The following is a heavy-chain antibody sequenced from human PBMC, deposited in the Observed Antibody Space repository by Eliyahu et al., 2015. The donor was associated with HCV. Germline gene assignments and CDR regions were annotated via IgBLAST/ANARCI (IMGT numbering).Heavy chain of an antibody. CDR2: ISYDGSNK. CDR3: AKDGIDCSSTSCYHFDY. V-gene: IGHV3-30*18. D-gene: IGHD2-2*01. Sequence: QVQLVESGGGVVQPGRSLRLSCAASGFTFSSYGMHWVRQAPGKGLEWVAVISYDGSNKYYADSVKGRFTISRDNSKNTLYLQMNSLRAEDTAVYYCAKDGIDCSSTSCYHFDYWGQGTLVTVSS. J-gene: IGHJ4*02. CDR1: GFTFSSYG.